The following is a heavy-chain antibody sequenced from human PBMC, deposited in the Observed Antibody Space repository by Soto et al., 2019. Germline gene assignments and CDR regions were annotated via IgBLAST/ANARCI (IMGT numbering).Heavy chain of an antibody. D-gene: IGHD2-2*01. CDR1: GYTFTSYG. J-gene: IGHJ5*02. V-gene: IGHV1-18*01. Sequence: ASVKVSCKASGYTFTSYGISWVRQAPGQVLEWMGWISAYNGNTNYAQKLQGRVTMTTDTSTSTAYMELRSLRSDDTAVYYCARETVVPAANWFDPWGQGTLVTVSS. CDR3: ARETVVPAANWFDP. CDR2: ISAYNGNT.